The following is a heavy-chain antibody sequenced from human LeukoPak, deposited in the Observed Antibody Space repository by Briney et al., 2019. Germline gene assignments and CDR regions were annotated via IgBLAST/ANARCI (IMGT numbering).Heavy chain of an antibody. D-gene: IGHD3-22*01. CDR3: AREGYYDSSGSLLYAFDI. Sequence: SETLSLTCAVYGGSFSGYYWSWIRQPPGKGLEWIGEINHSGSTNYNPSLKSRVTISVDTSKNQFSLKLSSVTAADTAVYYCAREGYYDSSGSLLYAFDIWGQGTMVTVSS. CDR2: INHSGST. V-gene: IGHV4-34*01. J-gene: IGHJ3*02. CDR1: GGSFSGYY.